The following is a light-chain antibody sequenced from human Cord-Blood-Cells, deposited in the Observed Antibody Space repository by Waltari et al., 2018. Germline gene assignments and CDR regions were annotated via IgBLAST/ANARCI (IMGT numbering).Light chain of an antibody. V-gene: IGKV1-39*01. Sequence: DIQMTQSPSSLSASVGDRVTITCRASQSISSYLNWYQQKPGKAPKLLIYAASSLQSGVPSRFSGSGSGTDFTLTISNLQPEDFATYYCQQSYSTLIFTFGPGTKVDIK. CDR1: QSISSY. J-gene: IGKJ3*01. CDR3: QQSYSTLIFT. CDR2: AAS.